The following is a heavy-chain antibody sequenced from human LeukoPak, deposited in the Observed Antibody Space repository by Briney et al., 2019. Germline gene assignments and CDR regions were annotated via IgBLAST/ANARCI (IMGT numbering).Heavy chain of an antibody. Sequence: SETLSLTCAVYGGSFSGYYWSWIRQPPGKGLEWIGEINHSGSTNYNPSLKSRVTISVDTSKNQFSLKLSSVTAADTAVYYCARGLTGITRGRVYYYMDVWGKGTTVTVSS. D-gene: IGHD1-20*01. V-gene: IGHV4-34*01. CDR3: ARGLTGITRGRVYYYMDV. CDR2: INHSGST. J-gene: IGHJ6*03. CDR1: GGSFSGYY.